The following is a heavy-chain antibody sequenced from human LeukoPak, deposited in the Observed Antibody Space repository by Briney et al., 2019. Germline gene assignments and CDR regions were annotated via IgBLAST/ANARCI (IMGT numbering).Heavy chain of an antibody. CDR3: ARVYYDSSGYYYYMDV. J-gene: IGHJ6*03. V-gene: IGHV1-8*03. CDR2: MNPNSGNT. CDR1: GYTFTSYY. Sequence: GASVKVSCKASGYTFTSYYMHWVRQATGQGLEWMGWMNPNSGNTGYAQKFQGRVTITRNTSISTAYMELSSLRSEDTAVYYCARVYYDSSGYYYYMDVWGKGTTVTVSS. D-gene: IGHD3-22*01.